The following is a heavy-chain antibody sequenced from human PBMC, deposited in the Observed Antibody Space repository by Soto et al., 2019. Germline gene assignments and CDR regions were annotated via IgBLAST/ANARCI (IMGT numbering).Heavy chain of an antibody. CDR3: ARHLMHPDYFDY. Sequence: PSETLSLTCTISGDSSSSQSSSWGWIRQSPGKGLGWIASISVAGTARSNPSLRDRVTLSIDTSQSHLSLRLTSVTAADTGLYFCARHLMHPDYFDYWGRGALVTVSS. CDR2: ISVAGTA. V-gene: IGHV4-39*01. CDR1: GDSSSSQSSS. J-gene: IGHJ4*02.